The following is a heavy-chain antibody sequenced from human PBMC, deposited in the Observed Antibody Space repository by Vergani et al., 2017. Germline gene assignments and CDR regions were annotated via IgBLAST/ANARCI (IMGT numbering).Heavy chain of an antibody. Sequence: QVQLQESGPGLVKPSETLSLTCTVSGYSISSGYYWVWIRQPPGKGLEWIGSIYHSGSTYYNPSLKSRVTISVDTSKNQFSLKLSSVTAADTAVYYCARATTGITMIVVETGFQHWGQGTLVTVSS. CDR3: ARATTGITMIVVETGFQH. J-gene: IGHJ1*01. V-gene: IGHV4-38-2*02. CDR1: GYSISSGYY. CDR2: IYHSGST. D-gene: IGHD3-22*01.